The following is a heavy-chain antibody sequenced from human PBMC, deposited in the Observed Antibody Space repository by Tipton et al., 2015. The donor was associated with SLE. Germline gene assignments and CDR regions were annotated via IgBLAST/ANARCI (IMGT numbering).Heavy chain of an antibody. CDR3: ARATDWNLSPDV. D-gene: IGHD1-7*01. Sequence: SGGSISSGDFHWSWIRQFPGKGLEWIGYIYNDGATYYNPSLKSRVIISLDTSRNHFSLRLTSVTAADTAVYYCARATDWNLSPDVWGKGTTVTVSS. J-gene: IGHJ6*04. V-gene: IGHV4-30-4*05. CDR1: GGSISSGDFH. CDR2: IYNDGAT.